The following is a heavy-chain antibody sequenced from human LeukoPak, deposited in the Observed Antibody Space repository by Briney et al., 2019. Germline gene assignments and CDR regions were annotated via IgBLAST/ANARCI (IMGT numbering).Heavy chain of an antibody. V-gene: IGHV4-4*02. CDR2: IYHSGST. CDR3: ARGSGRGYYGSGSYYRY. Sequence: SGTPSLTCAVSGGSISSSNWWSWVRQPPGKGLEWIGEIYHSGSTNYNPSLKSRVTISVDKSKNQFSLKLSSVTAADTAVYYCARGSGRGYYGSGSYYRYWGQGTLVTVSS. D-gene: IGHD3-10*01. J-gene: IGHJ4*02. CDR1: GGSISSSNW.